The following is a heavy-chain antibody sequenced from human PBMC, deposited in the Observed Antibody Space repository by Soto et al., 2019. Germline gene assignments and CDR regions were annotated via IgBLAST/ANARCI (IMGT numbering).Heavy chain of an antibody. CDR3: ATPFSGWSFDY. Sequence: PGGSLRLSCAASGFTFSTYAMHWVRQAPDKGLGWVAVISYDGSDKFYADSLKGRFTISRDHSKNTLYLQMNSLRVEDTAVYFCATPFSGWSFDYWGQGTLVTVSS. J-gene: IGHJ4*02. CDR2: ISYDGSDK. CDR1: GFTFSTYA. V-gene: IGHV3-30-3*01. D-gene: IGHD6-19*01.